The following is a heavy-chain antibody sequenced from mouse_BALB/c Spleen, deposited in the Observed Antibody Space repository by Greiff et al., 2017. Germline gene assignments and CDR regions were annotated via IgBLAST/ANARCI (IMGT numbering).Heavy chain of an antibody. Sequence: EVQLQQSGAELVKPGASVKLSCTASGFNIKDTYMHWVKQRPEQGLEWIGRIDPANGNTKYDPKFQGKATITADTSSNTAYLQLSSLTSEDTAVYYCARCRDDYPSFDYWGQGTTLTVSS. D-gene: IGHD2-4*01. CDR3: ARCRDDYPSFDY. CDR1: GFNIKDTY. CDR2: IDPANGNT. J-gene: IGHJ2*01. V-gene: IGHV14-3*02.